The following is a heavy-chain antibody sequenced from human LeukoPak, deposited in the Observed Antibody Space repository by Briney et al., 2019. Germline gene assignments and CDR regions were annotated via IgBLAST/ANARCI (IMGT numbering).Heavy chain of an antibody. J-gene: IGHJ3*02. D-gene: IGHD3/OR15-3a*01. CDR1: GYTFTKYA. Sequence: GASVKVSCKASGYTFTKYAVNWVRQAPGQGLQWMGWIKTNTGNPTYAQGFTGRFVFSLDTSVTTAYLQISSLKDEDTAVYYCARSGPWTDHPAFDIWGRGTMVTVSS. CDR3: ARSGPWTDHPAFDI. CDR2: IKTNTGNP. V-gene: IGHV7-4-1*02.